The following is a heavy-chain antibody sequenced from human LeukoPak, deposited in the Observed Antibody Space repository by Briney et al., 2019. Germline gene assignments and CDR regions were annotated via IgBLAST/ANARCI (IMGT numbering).Heavy chain of an antibody. CDR3: ARGPGIFGMDV. V-gene: IGHV1-2*02. CDR2: INRNSGGT. J-gene: IGHJ6*01. Sequence: GASVNVSCTASGSTFTGNYMHWRRLPPGPGLEWMGWINRNSGGTNYAQKSQGRVTMTRDTSISTAYMQLSRLRSDDTAVYYCARGPGIFGMDVWGQGPTVTVSS. CDR1: GSTFTGNY.